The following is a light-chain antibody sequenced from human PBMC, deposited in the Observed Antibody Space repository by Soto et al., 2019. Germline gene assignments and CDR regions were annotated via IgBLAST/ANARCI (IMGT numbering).Light chain of an antibody. Sequence: EIVLTQSPGTLSLSPGERATLSCRASQSVSNNYLAWYQQKPGQAPRLLIYGASNRANGIPDRFSGSGSGTDFTLTISRMEPVVFAVYYWQQYGSAGTFGRGTKVEI. CDR2: GAS. CDR1: QSVSNNY. J-gene: IGKJ4*02. CDR3: QQYGSAGT. V-gene: IGKV3-20*01.